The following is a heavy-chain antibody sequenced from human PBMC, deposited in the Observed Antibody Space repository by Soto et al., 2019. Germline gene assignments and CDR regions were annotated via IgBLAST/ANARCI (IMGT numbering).Heavy chain of an antibody. V-gene: IGHV1-18*04. J-gene: IGHJ4*01. D-gene: IGHD6-6*01. CDR3: ATAIAAPPPTPRFFDS. CDR1: GYSFTSYG. Sequence: GASVKVSCKASGYSFTSYGISWVRQAPGQGLEWMGWISAYNGNTNYAQRLQGRVTMTTDTSTSTAYMELRSLRSDDTAVYYCATAIAAPPPTPRFFDSWGHGPLVTVSS. CDR2: ISAYNGNT.